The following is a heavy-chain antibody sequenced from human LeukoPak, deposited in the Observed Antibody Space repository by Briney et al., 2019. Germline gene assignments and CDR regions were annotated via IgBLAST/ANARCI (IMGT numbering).Heavy chain of an antibody. D-gene: IGHD6-19*01. CDR1: GGTFSSYA. CDR2: IIPIFGTA. CDR3: AMYSSGWTNFDY. Sequence: SVKVSCKASGGTFSSYAISWVRQAPGQGLEWMGGIIPIFGTANYAQKFQGRVTITTDDSTSTAYMELSSLRSEDTAVYYCAMYSSGWTNFDYWGQGTLVTVSS. V-gene: IGHV1-69*05. J-gene: IGHJ4*02.